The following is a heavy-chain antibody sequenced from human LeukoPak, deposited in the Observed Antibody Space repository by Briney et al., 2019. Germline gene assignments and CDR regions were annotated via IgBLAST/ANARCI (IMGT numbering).Heavy chain of an antibody. V-gene: IGHV3-66*02. CDR2: IYSGGST. CDR3: ARGPYDSRGYWQSYFDY. CDR1: GFTVSGIY. D-gene: IGHD3-22*01. Sequence: PGGSLRLSCAASGFTVSGIYMTWVRLAPEKGLERDSGIYSGGSTYYADSVRGRFTISRDNSKNTVDLEMNGLRVEDTAVYYCARGPYDSRGYWQSYFDYWGQGILVTVSS. J-gene: IGHJ4*02.